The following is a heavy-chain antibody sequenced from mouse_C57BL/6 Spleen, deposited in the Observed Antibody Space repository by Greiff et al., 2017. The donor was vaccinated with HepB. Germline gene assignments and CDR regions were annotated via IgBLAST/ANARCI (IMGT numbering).Heavy chain of an antibody. CDR1: GFSLTSYG. J-gene: IGHJ4*01. V-gene: IGHV2-2*01. CDR2: IWSGSST. CDR3: DRREYEPGGMDY. D-gene: IGHD2-10*02. Sequence: QVQLQQSGPGLVQPSQSLSITCTVSGFSLTSYGVHWVRQSPGKGLGWLGVIWSGSSTDYNAAFISRLSISKDNSKSQVFFKMISLQADDTDIYYSDRREYEPGGMDYWGQGTSVTVSS.